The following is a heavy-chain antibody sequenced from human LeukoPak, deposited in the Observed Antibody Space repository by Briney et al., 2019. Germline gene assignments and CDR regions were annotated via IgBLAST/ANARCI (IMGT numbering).Heavy chain of an antibody. CDR2: ISAYNGNT. J-gene: IGHJ1*01. D-gene: IGHD1-26*01. Sequence: ASVKVSCKASGYTFTSYGISWVRQSPGQGLEWMGWISAYNGNTNYAQKLQGRVTMTTDTSTSTAYMELRSLRSDDTAVYYCARVLVGATSGGAEYFQHWGQGTLVTVSS. CDR1: GYTFTSYG. CDR3: ARVLVGATSGGAEYFQH. V-gene: IGHV1-18*01.